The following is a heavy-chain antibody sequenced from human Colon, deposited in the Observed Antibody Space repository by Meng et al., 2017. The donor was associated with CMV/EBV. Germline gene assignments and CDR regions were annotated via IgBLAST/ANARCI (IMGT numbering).Heavy chain of an antibody. CDR1: GDSISDNY. CDR3: AREKGDYYYGMDV. V-gene: IGHV4-59*01. D-gene: IGHD1-26*01. Sequence: GSLRLSCTVSGDSISDNYWSWIRQSPGKGLEWIGYVYYSGSTRYNPSLGGRAGISIDTPRNRFSLKLRSVTAADTATYYCAREKGDYYYGMDVWGQGTTVTVSS. J-gene: IGHJ6*02. CDR2: VYYSGST.